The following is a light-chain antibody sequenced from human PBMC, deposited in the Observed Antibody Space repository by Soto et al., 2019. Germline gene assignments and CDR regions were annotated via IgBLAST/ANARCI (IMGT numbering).Light chain of an antibody. CDR1: QSLVNSDGSTY. J-gene: IGKJ2*01. V-gene: IGKV2-30*01. CDR2: RVS. CDR3: MQGTHWPRT. Sequence: DVVMTQSPLSLPVTVGQPASISCRSSQSLVNSDGSTYLSWLQQRPGHSPRRLIYRVSNRDSGVPDRFSGSGSGTDFTLKISRVEAEDVGVYYCMQGTHWPRTFGQGTKLEIK.